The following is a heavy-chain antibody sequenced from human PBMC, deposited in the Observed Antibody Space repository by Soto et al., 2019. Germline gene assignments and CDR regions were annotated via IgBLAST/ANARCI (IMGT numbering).Heavy chain of an antibody. V-gene: IGHV4-59*12. Sequence: SETLSLTCTVSGGSISGYYWSWIRQPPGKRLEWIGYIYYTGSTNYNPSLRSRVTISRDNSKNTLYLQMNSLRAEDTAVYYCAKAQYWGQGTLVTVSS. J-gene: IGHJ4*02. CDR3: AKAQY. CDR1: GGSISGYY. CDR2: IYYTGST.